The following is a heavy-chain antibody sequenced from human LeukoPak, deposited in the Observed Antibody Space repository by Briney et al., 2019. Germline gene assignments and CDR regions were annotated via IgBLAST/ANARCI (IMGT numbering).Heavy chain of an antibody. D-gene: IGHD2-15*01. CDR1: GYSFTSYW. CDR3: ARRSRYCSGGSCMRAFDI. Sequence: GESLKISCKGSGYSFTSYWIGWVRQMPGKGLEWMGIIYPGDSDTRYSPSFQGQVTISADKSISTAYLQWSSLKASDTAMYYCARRSRYCSGGSCMRAFDIWGQGTMVTVSS. V-gene: IGHV5-51*01. CDR2: IYPGDSDT. J-gene: IGHJ3*02.